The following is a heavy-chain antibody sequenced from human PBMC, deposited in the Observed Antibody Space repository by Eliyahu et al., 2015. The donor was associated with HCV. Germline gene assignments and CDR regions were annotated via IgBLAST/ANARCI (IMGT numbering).Heavy chain of an antibody. CDR2: INPVSGAT. Sequence: QVQLVQSGAEVKKPGASVKVSCKASGYTFSGHYMHWVRQAPGQGLEWMGWINPVSGATNSAQKFQGRVTMTRDTSISTAFMELSSLRSDDTAVYYCATDTGISGTHGFYYYGMDVWGQGTTVTVSS. CDR1: GYTFSGHY. J-gene: IGHJ6*02. CDR3: ATDTGISGTHGFYYYGMDV. V-gene: IGHV1-2*02. D-gene: IGHD1-20*01.